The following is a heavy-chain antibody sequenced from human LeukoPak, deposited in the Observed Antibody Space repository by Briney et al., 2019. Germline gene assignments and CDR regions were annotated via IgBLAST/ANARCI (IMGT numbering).Heavy chain of an antibody. CDR2: IYYTGKT. D-gene: IGHD2-15*01. J-gene: IGHJ4*02. Sequence: PSETLSLTCSVSGGSINNYYWGWIRRPPGRGLDYTGHIYYTGKTDYNPSFKSRVTMSVDTSKNQLSLKLHFLTAADTAVYYCARWDCSSGTCYYLDYWGQGTLVIVSS. V-gene: IGHV4-59*01. CDR1: GGSINNYY. CDR3: ARWDCSSGTCYYLDY.